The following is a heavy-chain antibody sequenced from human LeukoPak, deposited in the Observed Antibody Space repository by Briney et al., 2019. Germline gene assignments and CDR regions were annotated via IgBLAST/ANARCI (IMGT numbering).Heavy chain of an antibody. CDR2: IYHSGST. J-gene: IGHJ4*02. D-gene: IGHD5-18*01. V-gene: IGHV4-38-2*01. Sequence: PSETLSLTCAVSGYSISGGYYWGWIRQPPGKGLEWIGSIYHSGSTYYNPSLKSRVTISVDTSKNQFSLKLSSVTAADPAVYYCACIPRGDWTPQLWSLPGDYWGQGTLVTVSS. CDR1: GYSISGGYY. CDR3: ACIPRGDWTPQLWSLPGDY.